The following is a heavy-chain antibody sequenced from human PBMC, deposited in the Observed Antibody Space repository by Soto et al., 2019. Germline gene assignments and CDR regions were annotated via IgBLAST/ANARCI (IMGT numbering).Heavy chain of an antibody. V-gene: IGHV4-59*12. CDR3: ARDPHYDYVWGSYRPFDY. D-gene: IGHD3-16*02. CDR1: GGSISSYY. J-gene: IGHJ4*02. CDR2: IYYSGST. Sequence: SETLSLTCTVSGGSISSYYWSWIRQPPGKGLEWIGYIYYSGSTNYNPSLKSRVTISVDTSKNQFSLKLSSVTAADTAVYYCARDPHYDYVWGSYRPFDYWGQGTLVTVSS.